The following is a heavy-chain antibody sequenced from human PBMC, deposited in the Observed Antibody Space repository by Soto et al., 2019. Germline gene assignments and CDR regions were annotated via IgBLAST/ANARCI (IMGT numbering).Heavy chain of an antibody. J-gene: IGHJ4*02. V-gene: IGHV3-74*01. CDR1: GLTLSHYW. CDR3: ASLSAPDDF. Sequence: EVLLVESGGGLVQPGGPMRLACAASGLTLSHYWMHWVRQVPGKGLVWVAEISNDERNIRTSYADSVKGRFTVSRDDAKNTLYLQMNSLRGDDTAGYYCASLSAPDDFWGQGAKVTVSS. CDR2: ISNDERNI. D-gene: IGHD6-25*01.